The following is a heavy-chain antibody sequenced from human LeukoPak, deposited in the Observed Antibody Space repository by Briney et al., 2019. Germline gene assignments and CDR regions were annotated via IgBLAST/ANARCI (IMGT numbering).Heavy chain of an antibody. D-gene: IGHD3/OR15-3a*01. J-gene: IGHJ4*02. V-gene: IGHV3-23*01. CDR1: GFIFNKYA. Sequence: GGSLRLSCTASGFIFNKYAMSWVRQASGKGLEWVSAIDSSATRTYYADSVKGRFTISRDNSKNTLYLQMSSLRADDTAVYYCAKDETLWAGAYYFEHWGQGTLVTVSS. CDR2: IDSSATRT. CDR3: AKDETLWAGAYYFEH.